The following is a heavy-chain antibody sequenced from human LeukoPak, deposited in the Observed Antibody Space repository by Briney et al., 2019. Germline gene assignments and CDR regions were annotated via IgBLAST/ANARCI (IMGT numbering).Heavy chain of an antibody. CDR3: ARDRIGKYSIDY. Sequence: RGSLRVSSAASGFSFSNFGLNWVRQAPGKGLEWVAFISDNGRRTYYLESVKSLFTISRDDSKNTLYLQMNSLRVEDTAVYYCARDRIGKYSIDYWGQGTLVTVSS. CDR1: GFSFSNFG. J-gene: IGHJ4*02. V-gene: IGHV3-33*08. D-gene: IGHD2-15*01. CDR2: ISDNGRRT.